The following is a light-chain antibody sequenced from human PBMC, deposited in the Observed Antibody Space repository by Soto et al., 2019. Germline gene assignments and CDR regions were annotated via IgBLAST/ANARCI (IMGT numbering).Light chain of an antibody. CDR3: SSYAGSNNYMV. V-gene: IGLV2-8*01. J-gene: IGLJ2*01. CDR1: SSDVGGYNY. Sequence: QSVLTQPPSASGSPGQSVTISCTGTSSDVGGYNYVSWYQHHPGKAPKLMIYEVSKRPSGVPDRFSGSKSGNTASLTVSGLRAEDEADFYCSSYAGSNNYMVFGGGTKLTVL. CDR2: EVS.